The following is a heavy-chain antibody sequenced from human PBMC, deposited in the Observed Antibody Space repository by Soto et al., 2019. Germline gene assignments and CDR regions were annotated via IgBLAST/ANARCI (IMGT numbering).Heavy chain of an antibody. D-gene: IGHD3-16*01. Sequence: EVQLVESGGGLVQPGGSLRLSCAASGFTFSSYWMHWVRQAPGKGLVWVSRINEDGSTINYADSVKGRFTISRDNAKNTWNGKMKRRRPGERVVYYGRRGSGGRGGYWGQGTLVTVSS. CDR1: GFTFSSYW. V-gene: IGHV3-74*01. CDR3: RRGSGGRGGY. J-gene: IGHJ4*02. CDR2: INEDGSTI.